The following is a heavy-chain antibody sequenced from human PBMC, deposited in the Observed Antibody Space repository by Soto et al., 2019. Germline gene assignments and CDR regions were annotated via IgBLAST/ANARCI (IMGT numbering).Heavy chain of an antibody. J-gene: IGHJ5*02. CDR2: IYYSGST. Sequence: SETLSLTCTVSGGSVSSGSYYWSWIRQPPGKGLEWIGYIYYSGSTNYNPSLKSRVTISVDTSKNQFSLKLSSVTAADTAVYYCARWVTWFDPWGQGTLGTVS. CDR3: ARWVTWFDP. V-gene: IGHV4-61*01. CDR1: GGSVSSGSYY.